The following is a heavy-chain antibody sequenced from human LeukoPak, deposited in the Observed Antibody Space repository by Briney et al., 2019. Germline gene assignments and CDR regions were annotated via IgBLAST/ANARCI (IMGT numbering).Heavy chain of an antibody. D-gene: IGHD3-10*01. J-gene: IGHJ5*02. V-gene: IGHV4-39*01. Sequence: PSETLSLTCSVSGGSVSSSNYHWDWIRLPPGKGLEWIGSFYYGGITYYNPSLKSRVTISVDTSKNQFSLKLTSVTAADTAVYYCARSRGGDVFDPWGQGTLVTVSS. CDR2: FYYGGIT. CDR1: GGSVSSSNYH. CDR3: ARSRGGDVFDP.